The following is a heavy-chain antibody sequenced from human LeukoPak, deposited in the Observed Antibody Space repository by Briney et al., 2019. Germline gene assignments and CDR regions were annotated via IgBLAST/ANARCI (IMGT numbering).Heavy chain of an antibody. Sequence: ASVKVSCKASGYTFTGYYIFWVRQAPGQGLEWMGWINPNSGDIRSAQNFQGRVTMTSDTSITTAYMELSGLRSDDTAIYYCATWSSSWSAFDLWGQGTMVTVSS. CDR1: GYTFTGYY. D-gene: IGHD6-13*01. CDR3: ATWSSSWSAFDL. V-gene: IGHV1-2*02. CDR2: INPNSGDI. J-gene: IGHJ3*01.